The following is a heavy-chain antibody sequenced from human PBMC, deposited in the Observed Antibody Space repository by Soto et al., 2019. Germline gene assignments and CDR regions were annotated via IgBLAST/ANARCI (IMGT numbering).Heavy chain of an antibody. CDR3: AKALTPPSSLRGMDV. CDR1: GFTFSTYA. D-gene: IGHD2-15*01. CDR2: ISGSGGST. Sequence: EVLLLESGGGLVQPGGSLRLSCAASGFTFSTYAMSWVRQTPGKGLEWVSGISGSGGSTSYADSVKGRFTISRDNSKNTLYVQMHSLRAEDTAVYYCAKALTPPSSLRGMDVWGQGTTVTVSS. J-gene: IGHJ6*02. V-gene: IGHV3-23*01.